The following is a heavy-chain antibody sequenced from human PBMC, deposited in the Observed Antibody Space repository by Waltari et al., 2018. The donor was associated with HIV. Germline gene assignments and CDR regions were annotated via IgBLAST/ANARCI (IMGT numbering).Heavy chain of an antibody. D-gene: IGHD7-27*01. CDR3: ARIISQVWGTLDL. V-gene: IGHV4-39*02. CDR1: GGPISSNNYF. J-gene: IGHJ3*01. Sequence: QPKLQESGPGLVKPSETVSLTCTVSGGPISSNNYFWAWIRQAPGRGLEWVATMYYSGSTYYNPSFKSRVAISIDTSKNHFSLELRSVTAADTATYFFARIISQVWGTLDLWSQGTHVRVSS. CDR2: MYYSGST.